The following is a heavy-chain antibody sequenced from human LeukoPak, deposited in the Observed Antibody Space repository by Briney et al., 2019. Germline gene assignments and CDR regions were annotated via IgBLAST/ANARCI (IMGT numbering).Heavy chain of an antibody. CDR1: GGSISSYY. J-gene: IGHJ5*02. CDR3: AGPHSPLRIAPRRGDNGFDP. CDR2: IYYSGST. Sequence: SETLSLTCTVSGGSISSYYWSWIRQPPGKGLEWIGYIYYSGSTNYNPSLKSRVTISVDTSKNQFSLKLSSVTAADMAVYYCAGPHSPLRIAPRRGDNGFDPWGQGTRVTGSS. D-gene: IGHD6-13*01. V-gene: IGHV4-59*01.